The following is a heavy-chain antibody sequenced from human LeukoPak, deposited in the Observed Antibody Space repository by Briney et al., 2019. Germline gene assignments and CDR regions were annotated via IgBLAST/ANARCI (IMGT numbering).Heavy chain of an antibody. CDR1: GFTFSSYA. CDR3: ARTPYGSGSYFFDY. CDR2: IYIDGST. J-gene: IGHJ4*02. Sequence: PGGSLRLSCSASGFTFSSYAMSWVRQAPGKGLEWVSVIYIDGSTYYADSVKGRFTISRDNSKNTLFLRMNSLRAEGTAVYYCARTPYGSGSYFFDYWGKGTLSPSPQ. D-gene: IGHD3-10*01. V-gene: IGHV3-66*01.